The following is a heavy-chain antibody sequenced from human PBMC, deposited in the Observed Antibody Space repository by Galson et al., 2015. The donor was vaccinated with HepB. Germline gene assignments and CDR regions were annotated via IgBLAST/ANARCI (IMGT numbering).Heavy chain of an antibody. CDR3: ARDRDVEMATILFDY. CDR1: GDSVSSNSAA. CDR2: TYYRSKWYN. Sequence: CAISGDSVSSNSAAWSWIRQSPSRGLEWLGRTYYRSKWYNDYAVSVKSRITINPDTSKNQFSLQLNSVTPEDTAVYYCARDRDVEMATILFDYWGQGTLVTVSS. J-gene: IGHJ4*02. D-gene: IGHD5-24*01. V-gene: IGHV6-1*01.